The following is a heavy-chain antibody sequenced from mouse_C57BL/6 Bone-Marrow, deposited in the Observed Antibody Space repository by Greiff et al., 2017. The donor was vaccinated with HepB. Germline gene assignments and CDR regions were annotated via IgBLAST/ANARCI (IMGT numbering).Heavy chain of an antibody. CDR1: GFNIKDDY. J-gene: IGHJ1*03. CDR2: IDPENGDT. Sequence: VQLQQSGAELVRPGASVKLSCTASGFNIKDDYMHWVKQRPEQGLEWIGWIDPENGDTEYASNFQGKATITADTSSNTAYLQLSSLTSEDTAVDYCTTGKGYDGSSYVWYCDVWGTGTTVTVSS. V-gene: IGHV14-4*01. D-gene: IGHD1-1*01. CDR3: TTGKGYDGSSYVWYCDV.